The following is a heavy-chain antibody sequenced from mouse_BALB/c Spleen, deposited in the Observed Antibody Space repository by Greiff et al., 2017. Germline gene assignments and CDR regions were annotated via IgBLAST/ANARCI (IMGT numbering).Heavy chain of an antibody. CDR1: GYSITSGYY. J-gene: IGHJ2*01. Sequence: DVKLQESGPGLVKPSQSLSLTCSVTGYSITSGYYWNWIRQFPGNKLEWMGYISYDGSNNYNPSLKNRISITRDTSKNQFFLKLNSVTTEDTATYYCARDGRKISYYGNYPGFDYWGQGTTLTVSS. CDR3: ARDGRKISYYGNYPGFDY. CDR2: ISYDGSN. V-gene: IGHV3-6*02. D-gene: IGHD2-10*01.